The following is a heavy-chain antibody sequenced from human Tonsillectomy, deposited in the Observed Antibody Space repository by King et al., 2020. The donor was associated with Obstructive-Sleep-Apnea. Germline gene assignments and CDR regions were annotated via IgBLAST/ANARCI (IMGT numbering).Heavy chain of an antibody. CDR3: ARDPLSIAGAFYYGMDV. CDR2: INPGSGST. Sequence: QLVQSGAEVKEPGASVKVSCKASGYTFTSYYMHWVRQAPGQGLEWMGIINPGSGSTTYAQKFQGRVTMTRDTSTSTAYMELRSLSSEDTAVYYCARDPLSIAGAFYYGMDVWGQGTTVIVSS. CDR1: GYTFTSYY. D-gene: IGHD6-13*01. J-gene: IGHJ6*02. V-gene: IGHV1-46*01.